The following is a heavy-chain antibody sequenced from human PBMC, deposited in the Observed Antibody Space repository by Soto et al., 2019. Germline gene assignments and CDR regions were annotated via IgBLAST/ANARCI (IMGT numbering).Heavy chain of an antibody. CDR2: ISSSSYI. D-gene: IGHD5-18*01. CDR1: GFTFSSYS. Sequence: GGSLRLSCAASGFTFSSYSMNWVRQAPGKGLEWVSSISSSSYIYYADSVKGRFTISRDNAKNSLYLQMNSLRAEDTAVYYCARVDVDTAMAPDYWGQGTLVTVSS. V-gene: IGHV3-21*01. CDR3: ARVDVDTAMAPDY. J-gene: IGHJ4*02.